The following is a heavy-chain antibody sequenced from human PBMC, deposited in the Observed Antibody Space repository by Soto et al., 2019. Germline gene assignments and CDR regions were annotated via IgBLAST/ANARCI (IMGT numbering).Heavy chain of an antibody. V-gene: IGHV3-21*01. CDR3: ASVGVVVVAATPSTAY. J-gene: IGHJ4*02. CDR1: GFTFSSYS. D-gene: IGHD2-15*01. CDR2: ISSSSSYI. Sequence: EVQLVESGGGLVKPGGSLRLSCAASGFTFSSYSMNWVRQAPGKGLEWVSSISSSSSYIYYADSVKGRFTISRDNAKNSLYLQMNGLRAEDTAVYYCASVGVVVVAATPSTAYWGQGTLVTVSS.